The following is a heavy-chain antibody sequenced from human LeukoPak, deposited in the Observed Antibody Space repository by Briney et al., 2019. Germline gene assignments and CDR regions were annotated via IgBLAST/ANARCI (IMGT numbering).Heavy chain of an antibody. J-gene: IGHJ5*02. CDR1: GGSISSGSYY. CDR3: ARGYCSGGSCYRSNWFDP. D-gene: IGHD2-15*01. CDR2: IYTSGST. V-gene: IGHV4-61*02. Sequence: SQTLSLTCTVSGGSISSGSYYWSWIRQPAGKGLEWIGRIYTSGSTNYNPSLKSRVTISVDTSKNQFSLKLSSVTAADTAVYYCARGYCSGGSCYRSNWFDPWGQGTLLTVSS.